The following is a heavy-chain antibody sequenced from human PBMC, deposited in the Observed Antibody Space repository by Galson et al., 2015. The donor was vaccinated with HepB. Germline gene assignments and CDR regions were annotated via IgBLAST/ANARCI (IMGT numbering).Heavy chain of an antibody. CDR3: AKEGRDCTNGACYTSYFDY. Sequence: SLRLSCAASGFTFSRYGMHWVRQAPGKGLEWVAVISNDGSSKYYADSVKGRFTISRDNSKNTLYVQMNSLRAEDTAVYYCAKEGRDCTNGACYTSYFDYWGQGTLVSVSS. CDR1: GFTFSRYG. CDR2: ISNDGSSK. V-gene: IGHV3-30*18. J-gene: IGHJ4*02. D-gene: IGHD2-8*01.